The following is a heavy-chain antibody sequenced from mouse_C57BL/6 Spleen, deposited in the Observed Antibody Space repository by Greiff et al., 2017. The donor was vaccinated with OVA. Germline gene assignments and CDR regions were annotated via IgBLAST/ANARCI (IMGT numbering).Heavy chain of an antibody. Sequence: QVQLQQPGAELVKPGASVKMSCKASGYTFTSYWITWVKQRPGQGLEWIGDIYPGSGSTNYNEKFKSKATLTVDTSSSTAYMQLSSLTSEDSAVYYCARYDYDVSYFDYWGKGTTLTVSS. D-gene: IGHD2-4*01. CDR1: GYTFTSYW. CDR3: ARYDYDVSYFDY. V-gene: IGHV1-55*01. J-gene: IGHJ2*01. CDR2: IYPGSGST.